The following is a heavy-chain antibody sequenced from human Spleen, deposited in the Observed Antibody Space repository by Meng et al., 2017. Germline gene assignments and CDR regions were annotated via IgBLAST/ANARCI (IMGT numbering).Heavy chain of an antibody. D-gene: IGHD6-13*01. V-gene: IGHV4-34*01. CDR2: INHSGST. Sequence: GQPHESGPGLVKPSETLALTCGVYGGSFSGYYYSWIRQPPGKGLEWIGEINHSGSTNYNPSIKSRVTISVDTSKNQFSLKLTSVTAADTAVYFCARSSTYSSSWNYWGQGILVTVSS. CDR1: GGSFSGYY. CDR3: ARSSTYSSSWNY. J-gene: IGHJ4*02.